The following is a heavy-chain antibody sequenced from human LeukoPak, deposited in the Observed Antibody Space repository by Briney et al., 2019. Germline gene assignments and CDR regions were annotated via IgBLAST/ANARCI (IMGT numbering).Heavy chain of an antibody. CDR1: GGSISSYY. J-gene: IGHJ4*02. CDR2: IYYSGST. Sequence: SETLSLTCTVSGGSISSYYWSWLRQPPGKGLEWIGYIYYSGSTNYNPSLKSRVTISVDTSKNQFSLKLSSVTAADTAVYYCASISGYSYGFDFDYWGQGTLVTVSS. D-gene: IGHD5-18*01. CDR3: ASISGYSYGFDFDY. V-gene: IGHV4-59*01.